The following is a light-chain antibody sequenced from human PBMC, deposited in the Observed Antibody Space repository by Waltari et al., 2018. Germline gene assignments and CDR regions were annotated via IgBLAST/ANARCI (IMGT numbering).Light chain of an antibody. CDR2: QNN. CDR1: KLGNKY. V-gene: IGLV3-1*01. Sequence: SYELTQPPSVSVSPGQTANITCSGDKLGNKYVFWFQQKPGQSPLLVNFQNNRRPSGIPERFSGSNSGNTATLTISGTQVMDEADFYCQAWDSSTAVFGSGTKVTVL. J-gene: IGLJ1*01. CDR3: QAWDSSTAV.